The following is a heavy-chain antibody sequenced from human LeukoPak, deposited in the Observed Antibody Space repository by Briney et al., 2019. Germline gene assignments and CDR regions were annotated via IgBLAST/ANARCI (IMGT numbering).Heavy chain of an antibody. J-gene: IGHJ4*02. Sequence: GGSLRLSCAASGFRFSFYWMHWVRQAPGKGPVWVSRIKTDGSIADYADSVKGRFTIPRDNSKNTLYLQMNSLRAEDTAVYYCAKAYRWPQYYFDYWGQGTLVTVSS. CDR3: AKAYRWPQYYFDY. CDR2: IKTDGSIA. D-gene: IGHD2-8*02. V-gene: IGHV3-74*01. CDR1: GFRFSFYW.